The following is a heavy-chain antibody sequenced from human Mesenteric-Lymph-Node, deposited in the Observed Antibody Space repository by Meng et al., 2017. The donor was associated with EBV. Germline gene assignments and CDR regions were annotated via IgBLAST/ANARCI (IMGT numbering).Heavy chain of an antibody. V-gene: IGHV1-18*01. J-gene: IGHJ4*02. D-gene: IGHD3-10*01. CDR3: ASGGSGINFDY. Sequence: QVQVGHAGAEVKKPGSSVKVSCKASGYRFNCYGISWVRQAAGQGLEWMGWISADNGNTISAQKFQGRATMTAESSTSTAYMEVRRLTSDATAVYYCASGGSGINFDYWGQGTLVTVSS. CDR1: GYRFNCYG. CDR2: ISADNGNT.